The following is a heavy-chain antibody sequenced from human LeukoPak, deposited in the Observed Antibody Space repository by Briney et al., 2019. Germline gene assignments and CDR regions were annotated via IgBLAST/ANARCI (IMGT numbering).Heavy chain of an antibody. CDR3: AKDSRGASPYAIHRRGYFQH. Sequence: PGGSLRLSCAASGFTFSSYAMSWVRQAPGKGLEWVSAISGSGGSTYYADSVKGRFTISRDNSKNTLYLQMNSLRAEDTAVYYCAKDSRGASPYAIHRRGYFQHWGQGTLVTVSS. CDR1: GFTFSSYA. CDR2: ISGSGGST. V-gene: IGHV3-23*01. D-gene: IGHD2-8*01. J-gene: IGHJ1*01.